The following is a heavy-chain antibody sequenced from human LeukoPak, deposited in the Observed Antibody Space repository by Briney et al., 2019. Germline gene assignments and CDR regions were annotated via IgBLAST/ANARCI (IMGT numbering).Heavy chain of an antibody. Sequence: SETLSLTCTVSGGSISDYYWSWIRQPPGKGLEWIGHIYYSGSASHNPSLMSRVSISMDTSKNQLSLELTSVTAADTAVYFCARNWAFGGVVIRPAYLDSWGQGTRVTVSS. CDR3: ARNWAFGGVVIRPAYLDS. V-gene: IGHV4-59*08. CDR2: IYYSGSA. D-gene: IGHD3-16*01. J-gene: IGHJ4*02. CDR1: GGSISDYY.